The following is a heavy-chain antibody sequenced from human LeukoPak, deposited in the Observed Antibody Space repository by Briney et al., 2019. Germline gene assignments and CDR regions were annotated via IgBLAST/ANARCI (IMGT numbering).Heavy chain of an antibody. J-gene: IGHJ5*02. CDR1: GYAFTSYY. V-gene: IGHV1-46*01. CDR3: ARDLGFGELSWFDP. Sequence: GASVKVSCKASGYAFTSYYMHWVRQAPGQGLEWMGIINPSGGSTSYAQKFQGRVTITRDMSTSTVYMELSSLRSEDTAVYYCARDLGFGELSWFDPWGQGTLVTVSS. CDR2: INPSGGST. D-gene: IGHD3-10*01.